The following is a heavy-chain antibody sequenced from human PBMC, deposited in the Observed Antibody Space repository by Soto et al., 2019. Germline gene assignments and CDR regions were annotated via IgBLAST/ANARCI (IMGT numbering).Heavy chain of an antibody. V-gene: IGHV1-69*02. D-gene: IGHD2-21*01. J-gene: IGHJ3*02. CDR3: ARHCGGDCYPDDAFDI. CDR1: GGTFSSYT. Sequence: QVQLVQSGAEVKKPGSSVKVSCKASGGTFSSYTISWVRQARGQGLEWMGRIIPILGIANYAQKFQGRVTITADKSTSTAYMELSSLRSEDTAVYYCARHCGGDCYPDDAFDIWGQGTMVTVSS. CDR2: IIPILGIA.